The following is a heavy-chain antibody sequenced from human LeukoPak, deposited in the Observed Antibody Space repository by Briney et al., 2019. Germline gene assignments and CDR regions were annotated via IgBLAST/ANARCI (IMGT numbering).Heavy chain of an antibody. CDR1: GYTFTSYG. D-gene: IGHD3-9*01. J-gene: IGHJ4*02. CDR3: ARATAYYDILTGYPYYFDY. Sequence: GAPVKVSCKASGYTFTSYGISWVRQAPGQGLEWMGWISAYNGNTNYAQKLQGRVTMTTDTSTSTAYMELRSLRSDDTAVYYCARATAYYDILTGYPYYFDYWGQGTLVTVSS. CDR2: ISAYNGNT. V-gene: IGHV1-18*01.